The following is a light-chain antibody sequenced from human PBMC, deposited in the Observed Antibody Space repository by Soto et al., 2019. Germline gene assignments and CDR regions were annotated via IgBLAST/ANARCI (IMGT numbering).Light chain of an antibody. CDR2: DVS. Sequence: QSVLTQPRSVSGSPGQSVTISCTGTSSDVGGYNYVSWYQQHPGKAPKLMIYDVSKRPSGVPDRFSGSKSGNSASLSISGLRAEDEADYYCCSYAGSYDVVFGGGTKVTVL. CDR1: SSDVGGYNY. CDR3: CSYAGSYDVV. J-gene: IGLJ2*01. V-gene: IGLV2-11*01.